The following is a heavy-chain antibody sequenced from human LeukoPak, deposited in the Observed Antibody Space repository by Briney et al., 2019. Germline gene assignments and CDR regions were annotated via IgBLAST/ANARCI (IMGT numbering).Heavy chain of an antibody. J-gene: IGHJ4*02. Sequence: GGSLRLSCAAFGFTFSNYAMTWVRQAPGKGLEWVSSISSSSSYIYYADSVKGRFTISRDNAKNSLYLQMNSLRAEDTAVYYCARDGYNPLDYWGQGTLVTVSS. CDR1: GFTFSNYA. CDR2: ISSSSSYI. V-gene: IGHV3-21*01. D-gene: IGHD5-24*01. CDR3: ARDGYNPLDY.